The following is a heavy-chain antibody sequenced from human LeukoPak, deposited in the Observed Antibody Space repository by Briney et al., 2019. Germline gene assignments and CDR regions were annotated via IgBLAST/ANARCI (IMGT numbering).Heavy chain of an antibody. CDR3: AKFEGATIPGWFNDY. Sequence: GGSLRLSCAASGFTFSSYSMNWVRQAPGKGLEWVSTIDKTTYPTFYADSVKGRFTISRDNSKNTLYLQMNSLRTEDMAVYFCAKFEGATIPGWFNDYWGQGILVTVSS. D-gene: IGHD6-19*01. J-gene: IGHJ4*02. V-gene: IGHV3-23*05. CDR1: GFTFSSYS. CDR2: IDKTTYPT.